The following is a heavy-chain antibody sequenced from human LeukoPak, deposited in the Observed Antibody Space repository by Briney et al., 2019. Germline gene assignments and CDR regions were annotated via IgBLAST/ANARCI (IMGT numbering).Heavy chain of an antibody. V-gene: IGHV1-18*04. CDR3: AREPGYCSSAGGYRYFDY. J-gene: IGHJ4*02. D-gene: IGHD2-2*01. CDR1: GYTFTSYG. CDR2: ISAYNGNR. Sequence: ASVKVSFKASGYTFTSYGISWVRQPPGQGLERMGWISAYNGNRNNAQKLQGRVTMTTDTSTSTAYMELRSLRSDDTAEYYCAREPGYCSSAGGYRYFDYWGQGTLVTVSS.